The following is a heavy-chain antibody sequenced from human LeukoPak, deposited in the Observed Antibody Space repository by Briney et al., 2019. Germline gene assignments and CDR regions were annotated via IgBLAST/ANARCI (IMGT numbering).Heavy chain of an antibody. CDR3: AISEGDFWSGYRYYYGMDV. CDR1: GYTFTGYY. Sequence: ASVKVSCKASGYTFTGYYMHWVRQAPGQGLEWMGRINPNSGGTNYAQKFQGRVTMTRDTSISTAYMELSRLRSDDTAVYYCAISEGDFWSGYRYYYGMDVWGQGTTVTVSS. CDR2: INPNSGGT. J-gene: IGHJ6*02. D-gene: IGHD3-3*01. V-gene: IGHV1-2*06.